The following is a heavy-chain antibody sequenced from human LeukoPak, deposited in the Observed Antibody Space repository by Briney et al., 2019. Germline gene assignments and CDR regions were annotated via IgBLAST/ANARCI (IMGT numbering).Heavy chain of an antibody. J-gene: IGHJ6*04. Sequence: NPSETLSLTCTVSGGSISSYYWSWIRQPPGKGLEWIGYIYHSGSTNYNPSLKSRVTISVDTSKNQFSLKLSSVTAADTAVYYCARHFYYDFWSGLAPMDVWGKGTTVTVSS. CDR2: IYHSGST. CDR1: GGSISSYY. CDR3: ARHFYYDFWSGLAPMDV. D-gene: IGHD3-3*01. V-gene: IGHV4-59*08.